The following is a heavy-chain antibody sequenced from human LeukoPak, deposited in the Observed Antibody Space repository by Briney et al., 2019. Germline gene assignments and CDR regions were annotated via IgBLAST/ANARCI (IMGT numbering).Heavy chain of an antibody. J-gene: IGHJ6*03. V-gene: IGHV3-48*03. CDR2: ISSSGSTI. CDR1: GFTFSSYE. CDR3: ARALRRVPAAPREYYYYYMDV. D-gene: IGHD2-2*01. Sequence: GGSLRLSCAASGFTFSSYEMNWVRQAPGKGLEWVSYISSSGSTIYYADSVKGRFTISRDNSKNTLYLQMNSLRAEDTAVYYCARALRRVPAAPREYYYYYMDVWGKGTTVTISS.